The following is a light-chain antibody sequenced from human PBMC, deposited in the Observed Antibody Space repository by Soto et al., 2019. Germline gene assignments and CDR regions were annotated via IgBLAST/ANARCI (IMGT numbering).Light chain of an antibody. CDR1: QSIRTY. Sequence: DIQMTQSPSSLSASVGDTVTITCRASQSIRTYLNWYQQKPGKAPELLIYGASTLQSGVPSRFSGSGSGTDLTLTISSLQPEDFATYYCQQSYSTPITFGGGTMVEIK. CDR2: GAS. CDR3: QQSYSTPIT. V-gene: IGKV1-39*01. J-gene: IGKJ4*01.